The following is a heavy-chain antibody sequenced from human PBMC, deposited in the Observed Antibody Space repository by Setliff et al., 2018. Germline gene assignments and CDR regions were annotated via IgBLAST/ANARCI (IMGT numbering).Heavy chain of an antibody. CDR1: GYSISSGYY. CDR2: IYHSGST. V-gene: IGHV4-38-2*02. CDR3: ARDSGYYLYYFDY. D-gene: IGHD3-22*01. J-gene: IGHJ4*02. Sequence: TSETLSLTCTVSGYSISSGYYWGWIRQPPGKGLEWIGSIYHSGSTYYNPSLKSRVTISVDTSKNQFSLKLSSVTAADTAVYYCARDSGYYLYYFDYWGQGTLVTVSS.